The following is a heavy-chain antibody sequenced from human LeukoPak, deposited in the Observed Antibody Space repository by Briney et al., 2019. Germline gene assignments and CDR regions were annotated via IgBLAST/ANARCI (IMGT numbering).Heavy chain of an antibody. CDR3: ARGVTGRYCSSTSCHWRAWFDP. CDR1: GDTFIRYG. D-gene: IGHD2-2*01. V-gene: IGHV1-18*01. Sequence: ASVKVSCKASGDTFIRYGISWVRQAPGQGLEWMGWISTGNGNTNYGQKFQGRVTMTTDTSTGTVYMELSSRRSEDTAVYYCARGVTGRYCSSTSCHWRAWFDPWGQGTLVTVSS. CDR2: ISTGNGNT. J-gene: IGHJ5*02.